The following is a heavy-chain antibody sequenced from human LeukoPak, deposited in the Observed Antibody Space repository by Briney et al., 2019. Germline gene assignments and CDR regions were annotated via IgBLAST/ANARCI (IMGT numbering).Heavy chain of an antibody. D-gene: IGHD2-15*01. V-gene: IGHV3-23*01. CDR3: AKQTMGAASAFDI. Sequence: QSGGSLRLSCAASGFTFSSYAMSWVRQAPGKGLEWVSAISGSGGFTYYADSVKGRFTISRDNSKNTLFLQMNSLRAEDTAVYYCAKQTMGAASAFDIWGQGTVVAVSS. CDR1: GFTFSSYA. J-gene: IGHJ3*02. CDR2: ISGSGGFT.